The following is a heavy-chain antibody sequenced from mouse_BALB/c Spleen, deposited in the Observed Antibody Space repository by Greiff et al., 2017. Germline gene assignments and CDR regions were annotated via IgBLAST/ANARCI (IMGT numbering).Heavy chain of an antibody. J-gene: IGHJ3*01. V-gene: IGHV1S135*01. CDR3: AKTARAVFAY. Sequence: VQLQQSGPELMKPGASVKISCKASGFSFTSYDMHWVKQSHGKSLEWIGYIDPCNGATSYDQKFKGMAILTVDNTTSTAYKHLSSLTYDNATDYCGAKTARAVFAYWGQGTLVTVSA. CDR1: GFSFTSYD. D-gene: IGHD3-2*01. CDR2: IDPCNGAT.